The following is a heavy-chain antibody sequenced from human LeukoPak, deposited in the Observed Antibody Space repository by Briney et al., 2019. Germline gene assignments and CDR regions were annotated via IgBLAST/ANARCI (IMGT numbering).Heavy chain of an antibody. V-gene: IGHV3-23*01. D-gene: IGHD3-22*01. CDR2: ISGSGGST. Sequence: GGSLRLSCAASGFTFSSYAMSWVRQAPGKGLEWVSAISGSGGSTYYADSVRGRLTISRDNSKNTLYLQMNSLRAEDTAVYYCAQRLTPYYFDYWGQGTLVTVSS. J-gene: IGHJ4*02. CDR1: GFTFSSYA. CDR3: AQRLTPYYFDY.